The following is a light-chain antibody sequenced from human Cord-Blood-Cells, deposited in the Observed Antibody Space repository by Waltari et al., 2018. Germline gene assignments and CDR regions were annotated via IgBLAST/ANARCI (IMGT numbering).Light chain of an antibody. V-gene: IGKV4-1*01. CDR1: QSVLYSSNNKNY. Sequence: DIVMTQSPDSLAVSLGERATINCKSSQSVLYSSNNKNYLAWYQHKPGQPPKLLIYWASTRESGVPDRVSGSGSGTDFTLTISSLQAEDVAVYYCQQYYSTPTFGQGTKLEIK. J-gene: IGKJ2*01. CDR2: WAS. CDR3: QQYYSTPT.